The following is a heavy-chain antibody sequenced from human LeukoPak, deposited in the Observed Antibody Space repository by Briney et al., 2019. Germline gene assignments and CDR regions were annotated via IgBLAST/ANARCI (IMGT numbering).Heavy chain of an antibody. CDR3: AKDHSSGWPYCFPY. Sequence: PGGSLRLSCAVSGFTFSSYAMNWVRQAPGKGLEWVSAISGSGGSTYYADSVKGRFTISRDKSKNTLYLQMNSLRAEDTAVYYCAKDHSSGWPYCFPYWGQGTLVTVSS. J-gene: IGHJ4*02. D-gene: IGHD6-19*01. CDR1: GFTFSSYA. V-gene: IGHV3-23*01. CDR2: ISGSGGST.